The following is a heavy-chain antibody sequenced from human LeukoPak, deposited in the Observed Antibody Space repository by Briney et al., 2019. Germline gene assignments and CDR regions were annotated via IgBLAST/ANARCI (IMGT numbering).Heavy chain of an antibody. CDR1: GYSISTGYY. Sequence: MASETLSLTCTVSGYSISTGYYWGWIRQPPGKGLEWIGDFYHSGKTYYNPSLKSRLTISVDTSRNQFSLTVRSVTAADTAVYYCARVRYFDSSGYYYDFDPWGQGTLVTVSS. J-gene: IGHJ5*02. D-gene: IGHD3-22*01. CDR3: ARVRYFDSSGYYYDFDP. V-gene: IGHV4-38-2*02. CDR2: FYHSGKT.